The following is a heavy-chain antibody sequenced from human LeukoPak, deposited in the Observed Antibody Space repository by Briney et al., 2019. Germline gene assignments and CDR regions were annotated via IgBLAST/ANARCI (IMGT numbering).Heavy chain of an antibody. CDR1: GYTFTGYY. CDR3: ARGFCSSGSCYPGGY. V-gene: IGHV1-2*02. D-gene: IGHD2-15*01. Sequence: GASVKVSCKASGYTFTGYYMHWVRQAPGQGLEWMGWINPNSGGTNYAQKFQGRVTMTRDTSISTAYMELSRLRSDDTAVYYCARGFCSSGSCYPGGYWGQGTLVTVSS. CDR2: INPNSGGT. J-gene: IGHJ4*02.